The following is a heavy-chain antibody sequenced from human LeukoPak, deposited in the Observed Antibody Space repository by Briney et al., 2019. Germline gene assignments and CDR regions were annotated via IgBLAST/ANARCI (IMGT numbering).Heavy chain of an antibody. D-gene: IGHD5-18*01. J-gene: IGHJ2*01. CDR1: GGSISSGGYY. V-gene: IGHV4-31*03. Sequence: KASETLSLTCTVSGGSISSGGYYWSWIRQHPGKGLEWIGYIYYSGSTYYNPSLKSRVTISVDTSKNQFSLKLSSVTAADTAVYYCARGGGPRIQLWLRVWYFDLWGRGTLVTVSS. CDR2: IYYSGST. CDR3: ARGGGPRIQLWLRVWYFDL.